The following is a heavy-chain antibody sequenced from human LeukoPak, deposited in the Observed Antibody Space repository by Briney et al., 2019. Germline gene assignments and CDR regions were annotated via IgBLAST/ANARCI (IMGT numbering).Heavy chain of an antibody. V-gene: IGHV2-5*08. Sequence: TLSLTCTVSGGSISSYYWSWIRQPPGKALEWLALIYWDDDKRYSPSLKSRLTITKDTSKNQVILTMTNMDPVDTATYYCAHRHGAGDGYDYWGQGTLVTVSS. D-gene: IGHD5-24*01. CDR3: AHRHGAGDGYDY. J-gene: IGHJ4*02. CDR2: IYWDDDK. CDR1: GGSISSYYW.